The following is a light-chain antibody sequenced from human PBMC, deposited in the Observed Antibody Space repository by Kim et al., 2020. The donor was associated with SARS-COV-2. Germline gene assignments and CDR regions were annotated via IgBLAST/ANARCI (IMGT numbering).Light chain of an antibody. CDR3: QVWDSSSDLNYV. V-gene: IGLV3-21*04. CDR2: YDS. CDR1: NVGSKS. Sequence: PGKTARITCGGNNVGSKSVDWYQQTPGQAPVLVIYYDSDRPSGIPERFSGSNSGNTATLTISRVEAGDEADYYCQVWDSSSDLNYVFGTGTKVTVL. J-gene: IGLJ1*01.